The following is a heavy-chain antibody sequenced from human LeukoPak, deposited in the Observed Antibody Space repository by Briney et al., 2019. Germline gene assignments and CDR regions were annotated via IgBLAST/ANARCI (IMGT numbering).Heavy chain of an antibody. CDR2: IYTSGST. V-gene: IGHV4-61*02. J-gene: IGHJ4*02. CDR1: GGSISSGSYY. CDR3: ASMEYYYDSSGYHQLGYYFDY. D-gene: IGHD3-22*01. Sequence: PSETLSLTCTVSGGSISSGSYYWSWIRQPVGKGLEWIGRIYTSGSTNYNPSLKSRVTISVDTSKNQFSLKLSSVTAADTAVYYCASMEYYYDSSGYHQLGYYFDYWGQGTLVTVSS.